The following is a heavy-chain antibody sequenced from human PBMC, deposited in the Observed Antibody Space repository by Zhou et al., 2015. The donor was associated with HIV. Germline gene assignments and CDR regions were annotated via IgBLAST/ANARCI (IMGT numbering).Heavy chain of an antibody. CDR1: GYTFTNYA. CDR2: INAGNGNT. Sequence: QVQFVQSGAEEKKPGASVKVSCKASGYTFTNYAMHWVRQAPGQRLEWMGWINAGNGNTKYSQKFQGRVTITRDTSARTAYMELSSLRSEDTAVYYCARSGIVTAFITVLVVNYFDYWGQGTLVTVSS. J-gene: IGHJ4*02. CDR3: ARSGIVTAFITVLVVNYFDY. D-gene: IGHD3-22*01. V-gene: IGHV1-3*05.